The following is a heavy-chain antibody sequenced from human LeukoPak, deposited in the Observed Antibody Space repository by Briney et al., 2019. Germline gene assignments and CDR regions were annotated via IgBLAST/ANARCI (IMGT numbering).Heavy chain of an antibody. V-gene: IGHV4-34*01. Sequence: PSETLSLTCAVYGGSFSGYYWSWIRQPPGKGLEWIGEINHSGSTNYNPSLKSQVTISVDTSKNQCSLKLSSVTAADTAVYYCARGLDIAVAGIFQHWGQGTLVTVSS. CDR1: GGSFSGYY. D-gene: IGHD6-19*01. CDR3: ARGLDIAVAGIFQH. CDR2: INHSGST. J-gene: IGHJ1*01.